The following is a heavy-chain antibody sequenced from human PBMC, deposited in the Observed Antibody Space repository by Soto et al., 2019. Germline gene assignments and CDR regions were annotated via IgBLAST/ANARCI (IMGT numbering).Heavy chain of an antibody. J-gene: IGHJ3*02. CDR3: VRDSTVTTLHAFDI. D-gene: IGHD4-17*01. V-gene: IGHV3-33*01. CDR1: GFSFSNYA. Sequence: QVRLMESGGGVVQPGGSLRLSCVASGFSFSNYALHWVRQAPGKGLEWVAYIWYDGKNEHYADSVEGRFTISRDNSRNTLYLQMNSLRAEDTALYHCVRDSTVTTLHAFDIWGQGAMVTVSA. CDR2: IWYDGKNE.